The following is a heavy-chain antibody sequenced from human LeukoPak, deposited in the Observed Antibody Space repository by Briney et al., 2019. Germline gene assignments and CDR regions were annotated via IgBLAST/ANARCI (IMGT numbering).Heavy chain of an antibody. D-gene: IGHD6-13*01. CDR2: IYYSGST. Sequence: TPSETLSLTCTVSGGSISSYYWSWLRQPPGKGLEWLGYIYYSGSTNYNPSLKSRVTISVDTSKNQFSLKLSSVTAADTAVYYCARELLATWEGSSWYSHWFDPWGQGTLVTVSS. CDR1: GGSISSYY. CDR3: ARELLATWEGSSWYSHWFDP. V-gene: IGHV4-59*01. J-gene: IGHJ5*02.